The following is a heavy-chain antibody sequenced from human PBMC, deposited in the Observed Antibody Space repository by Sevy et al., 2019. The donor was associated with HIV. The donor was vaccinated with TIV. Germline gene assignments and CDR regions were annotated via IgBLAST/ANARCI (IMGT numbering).Heavy chain of an antibody. CDR3: SRALATAVTPEYYFDY. V-gene: IGHV3-49*03. CDR1: GFTFDDYA. CDR2: ITRNSYEAYGGTR. Sequence: GVLRLSCTASGFTFDDYAMSWFRQAPGKGLEWVAFITRNSYEAYGGTREYAASVKGRFTISRDDSKSIAYLQMNSLKTEDTAMYYCSRALATAVTPEYYFDYWGQGTLVTVSS. D-gene: IGHD2-15*01. J-gene: IGHJ4*02.